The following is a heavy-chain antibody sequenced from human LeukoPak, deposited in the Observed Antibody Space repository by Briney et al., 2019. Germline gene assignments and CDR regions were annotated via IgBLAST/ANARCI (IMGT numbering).Heavy chain of an antibody. CDR3: ARDMYSSGWYSGSDY. D-gene: IGHD6-19*01. CDR1: GGSISSGGEY. V-gene: IGHV4-31*03. J-gene: IGHJ4*02. Sequence: SETLSLTCTVSGGSISSGGEYWSWIRQHPGKGLEWIGYVYYSGSTYYNPSLKSRVTISVDTSKNQFSLKLSSVTAADTAVYYCARDMYSSGWYSGSDYWGQGTLVTVSS. CDR2: VYYSGST.